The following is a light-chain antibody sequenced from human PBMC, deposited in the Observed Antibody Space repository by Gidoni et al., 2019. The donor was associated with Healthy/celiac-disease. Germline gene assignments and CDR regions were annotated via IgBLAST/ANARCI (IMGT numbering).Light chain of an antibody. V-gene: IGKV1-5*03. CDR2: KAS. Sequence: PSTLAAFGGDRVTITCRASQSISSWLAWYQQKPGKAPKLLIYKASSLESGVPSRFSGSGSGTEFTLTISSLQPDDFATYYCQQYNSYSLTFGPGTKVDIK. J-gene: IGKJ3*01. CDR1: QSISSW. CDR3: QQYNSYSLT.